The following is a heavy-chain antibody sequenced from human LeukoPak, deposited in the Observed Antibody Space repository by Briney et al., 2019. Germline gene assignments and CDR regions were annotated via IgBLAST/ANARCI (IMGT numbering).Heavy chain of an antibody. CDR2: ISYDGSNK. V-gene: IGHV3-30-3*01. D-gene: IGHD3-3*01. CDR3: AREEPDLSLRFLGWTKTYYYYYGMDV. J-gene: IGHJ6*02. Sequence: PGGSLRLSCAASGFTFSSYAMHWVRQAPGKGLEWVAVISYDGSNKYYADSVKGRFTISRDNSKNTLYLQMNSLRAEDTAVYYCAREEPDLSLRFLGWTKTYYYYYGMDVWGQGTTVTVP. CDR1: GFTFSSYA.